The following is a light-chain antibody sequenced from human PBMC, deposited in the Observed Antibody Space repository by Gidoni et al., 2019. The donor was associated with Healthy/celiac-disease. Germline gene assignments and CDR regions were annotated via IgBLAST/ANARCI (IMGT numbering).Light chain of an antibody. CDR3: NSRDSSGNHVV. CDR1: SLRSYY. CDR2: GKN. J-gene: IGLJ2*01. V-gene: IGLV3-19*01. Sequence: SSELTQDPAVSVALGQTVRITCQGDSLRSYYESWYQQKPGQAPVLVIYGKNNRPSGIPGRFSGSSSGNTASLTITGAQAEDEADYYCNSRDSSGNHVVFGGGTKLTVL.